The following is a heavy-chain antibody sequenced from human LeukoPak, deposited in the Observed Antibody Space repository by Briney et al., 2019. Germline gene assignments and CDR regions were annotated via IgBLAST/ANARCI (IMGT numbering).Heavy chain of an antibody. CDR3: ARHLIETTKTYSYWFDP. Sequence: SETLSLTCTVSGGSISSYYWSWIRQPPGKGLEWIGFIYTRGSTNYNPSLKSRVTMSGDTSKNQVSLTLNSVTAADTAVYYCARHLIETTKTYSYWFDPWGQGTLVTVSS. J-gene: IGHJ5*02. D-gene: IGHD1-1*01. V-gene: IGHV4-4*09. CDR1: GGSISSYY. CDR2: IYTRGST.